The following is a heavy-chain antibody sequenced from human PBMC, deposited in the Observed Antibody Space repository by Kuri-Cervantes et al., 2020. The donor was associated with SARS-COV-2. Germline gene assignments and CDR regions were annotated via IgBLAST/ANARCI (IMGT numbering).Heavy chain of an antibody. CDR1: GYTFTSYG. Sequence: ASVKVSCKASGYTFTSYGISWVRQAPGQGLEWMGWISAYNGNTNYAQKLQGRVTMTTDTSTSTAYMELRSLRSDDTAVYYCAREEVEGSSGWYFDLWGRGTLVTVSS. J-gene: IGHJ2*01. CDR3: AREEVEGSSGWYFDL. CDR2: ISAYNGNT. V-gene: IGHV1-18*01. D-gene: IGHD6-6*01.